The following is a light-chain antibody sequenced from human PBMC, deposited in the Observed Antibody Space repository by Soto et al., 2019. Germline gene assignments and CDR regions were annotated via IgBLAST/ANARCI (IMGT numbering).Light chain of an antibody. CDR3: AAWDAGVSGPA. Sequence: QSVLTQPPSASGTPGQRVTISCSGSSSNIGSKYVYWYQQLPGTAPQLLMYRNNQRPSGVPDRFSGSKSGTSASLAISGLRSEDEADYYCAAWDAGVSGPAFGGGTKVTVL. V-gene: IGLV1-47*01. CDR1: SSNIGSKY. J-gene: IGLJ2*01. CDR2: RNN.